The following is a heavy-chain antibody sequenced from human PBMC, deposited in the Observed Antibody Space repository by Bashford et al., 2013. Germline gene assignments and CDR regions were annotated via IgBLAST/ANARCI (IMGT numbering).Heavy chain of an antibody. V-gene: IGHV3-48*01. CDR2: ISSSSSTI. CDR1: GFTFSSYS. D-gene: IGHD6-19*01. Sequence: GGSLRLSCAASGFTFSSYSMNWVRQAPGKGLEWVSYISSSSSTIYYADSVKGRFTISRDNAKNSLYLQMNSLRAEDTAVYYCARDSSGWPPRGFDYWGQGTLVTVSS. J-gene: IGHJ4*02. CDR3: ARDSSGWPPRGFDY.